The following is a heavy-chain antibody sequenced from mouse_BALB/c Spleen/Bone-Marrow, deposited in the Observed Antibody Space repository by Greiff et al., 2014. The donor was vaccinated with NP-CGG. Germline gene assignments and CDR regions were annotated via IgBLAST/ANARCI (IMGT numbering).Heavy chain of an antibody. J-gene: IGHJ4*01. CDR3: ARWITTVVAPYVMDY. V-gene: IGHV1-80*01. CDR2: IYPGDGDT. D-gene: IGHD1-1*01. CDR1: GYAFRSYW. Sequence: LVESGAELVRPGSSVKISCKASGYAFRSYWMNWVKQRPGQGLEWIGQIYPGDGDTNYNGKFKGKATLTADKSSSTAYMQLSSLTSEDSAVYFCARWITTVVAPYVMDYWGQGTSVTVSS.